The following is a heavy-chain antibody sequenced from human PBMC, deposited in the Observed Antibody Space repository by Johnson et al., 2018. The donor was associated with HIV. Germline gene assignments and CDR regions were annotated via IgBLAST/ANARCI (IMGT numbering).Heavy chain of an antibody. V-gene: IGHV3-30*02. J-gene: IGHJ3*02. Sequence: QVQLVESGGGVVQPGGSLRLSCAASGFTFSSYGMHWVRQAPGKGLEWVTFIHYDGSDKYYADSVKGRFTISRDNSKNTLYLQMNSLRTEDTAVYYCAKNREYTSGFDAFDIWGRGTMITVSS. CDR1: GFTFSSYG. CDR2: IHYDGSDK. D-gene: IGHD5-18*01. CDR3: AKNREYTSGFDAFDI.